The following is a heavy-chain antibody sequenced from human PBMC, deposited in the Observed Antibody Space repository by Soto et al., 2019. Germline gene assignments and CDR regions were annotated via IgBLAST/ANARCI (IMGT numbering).Heavy chain of an antibody. CDR1: GYTFTGYY. J-gene: IGHJ6*04. D-gene: IGHD2-2*01. CDR2: INPNSGGT. Sequence: GASVKVSCKASGYTFTGYYMHWVRQAPGQGLEWMGWINPNSGGTNYAQKFQGWVTMTRDTSISTAYMELRSLRSDDTAVYYCARYLDFSIISCSYYYCYGMDVWGKGTTVTVSS. CDR3: ARYLDFSIISCSYYYCYGMDV. V-gene: IGHV1-2*04.